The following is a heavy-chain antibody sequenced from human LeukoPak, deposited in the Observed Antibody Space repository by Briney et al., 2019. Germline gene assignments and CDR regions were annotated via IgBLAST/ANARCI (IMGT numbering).Heavy chain of an antibody. CDR1: GVSISSYY. CDR2: IYYSGST. J-gene: IGHJ5*02. V-gene: IGHV4-59*08. Sequence: PAETLSLTCTVSGVSISSYYWSWIRQPPGKGLEWIGYIYYSGSTNYNPSLKSRVAISVDTSKNQFSLKLSSVTAADTAVNYCARHRRAVAGPSFWFDPWGQGTLVTVSS. CDR3: ARHRRAVAGPSFWFDP. D-gene: IGHD6-19*01.